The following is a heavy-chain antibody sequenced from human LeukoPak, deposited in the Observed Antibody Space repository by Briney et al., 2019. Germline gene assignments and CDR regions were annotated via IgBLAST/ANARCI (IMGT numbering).Heavy chain of an antibody. D-gene: IGHD3-3*01. V-gene: IGHV4-59*01. Sequence: PSETLSLTGTVSGGSISNYYWSWLRQPPGKGLEWIGYIYYSGSTNYNPSLKSRVTISVDTSKNQFSLKLSSVTAADTAVYCRARAGRRGRFLEDRRWFDPWGQGTLATVSS. CDR1: GGSISNYY. J-gene: IGHJ5*02. CDR3: ARAGRRGRFLEDRRWFDP. CDR2: IYYSGST.